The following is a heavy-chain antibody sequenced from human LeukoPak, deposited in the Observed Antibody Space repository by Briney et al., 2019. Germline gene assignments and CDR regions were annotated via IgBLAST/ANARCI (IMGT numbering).Heavy chain of an antibody. CDR2: ISYDGSNK. V-gene: IGHV3-30*03. CDR1: GFTFSSYG. Sequence: PGGSLRLSCAASGFTFSSYGMHWVRQAPGKGLEWVAVISYDGSNKYYADSVKGRFTISRDNSKNTLYLQMNSLRAEDTAVYYCARGGSIAVAGTRFDYWGQGTLVTVSS. D-gene: IGHD6-19*01. J-gene: IGHJ4*02. CDR3: ARGGSIAVAGTRFDY.